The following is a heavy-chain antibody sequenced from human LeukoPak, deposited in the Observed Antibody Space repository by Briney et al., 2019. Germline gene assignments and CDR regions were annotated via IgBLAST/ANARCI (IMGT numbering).Heavy chain of an antibody. D-gene: IGHD2-2*01. V-gene: IGHV1-18*01. CDR2: ISAYNGNT. Sequence: ASVKVSCKASGYTFTSYGISWVRQAPGQGLEWMGWISAYNGNTNYAQKLQGRVTITTDTSTSTAYMELRSLRSDDTAVYYCARSPIVVVPAATPIFDYWGQGTLVTVSS. CDR3: ARSPIVVVPAATPIFDY. CDR1: GYTFTSYG. J-gene: IGHJ4*02.